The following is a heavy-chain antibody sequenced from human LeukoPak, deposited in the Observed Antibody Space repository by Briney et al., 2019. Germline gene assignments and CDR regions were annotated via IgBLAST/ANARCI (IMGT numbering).Heavy chain of an antibody. J-gene: IGHJ6*04. CDR1: GFTFSGSA. D-gene: IGHD6-13*01. CDR3: TRQYSSSWYWMDV. V-gene: IGHV3-73*01. CDR2: IRSKANSYAT. Sequence: GGSLRLSCAASGFTFSGSAMRWVRQVSGKGLEWVGRIRSKANSYATASAASVKGRFTISRDDSKNTAYLQMNSLKTEDTAVYYCTRQYSSSWYWMDVWGKGTTVTVSS.